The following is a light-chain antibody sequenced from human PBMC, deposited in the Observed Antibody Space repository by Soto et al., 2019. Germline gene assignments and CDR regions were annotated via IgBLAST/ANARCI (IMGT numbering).Light chain of an antibody. V-gene: IGKV3D-15*01. CDR1: QSVSSN. CDR3: QQYSHWFT. CDR2: GVS. J-gene: IGKJ4*01. Sequence: EVVVTQSPAALSVSPGERATLSCRASQSVSSNLAWYQHKPGQAPRLLMYGVSTRATGTPARFSGSGSGTEFTLTISSLQSEDFAVYYCQQYSHWFTLGGGTKVEIK.